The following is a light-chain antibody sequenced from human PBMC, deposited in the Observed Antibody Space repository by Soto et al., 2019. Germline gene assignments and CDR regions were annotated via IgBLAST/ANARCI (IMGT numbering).Light chain of an antibody. Sequence: AIRMTQSPSSFSASTGDRVTITCRASQGISRYLAWNPQKQGKAPKLLIYAASTFQSGVPSMFSGRGSGTDFTLTIWCRHSEDCATYYCQQYYSYPYAFGQGNKLVIK. CDR2: AAS. CDR1: QGISRY. V-gene: IGKV1-8*01. CDR3: QQYYSYPYA. J-gene: IGKJ2*01.